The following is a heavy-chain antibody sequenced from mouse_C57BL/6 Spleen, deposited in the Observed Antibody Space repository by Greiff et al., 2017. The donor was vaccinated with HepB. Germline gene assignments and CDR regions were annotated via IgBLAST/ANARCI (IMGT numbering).Heavy chain of an antibody. J-gene: IGHJ1*03. Sequence: VQLQQSGPELVKPGASVKMSCKASGYTFTDYNMHWVKQSHGKSLEWIGYINPNNGGTSYNQKFKGKATLTVNKSSSTAYMELRSLTSEDSAVYYCAGDYYYGSSPYWYFDVWGTGTTVTVSS. V-gene: IGHV1-22*01. CDR3: AGDYYYGSSPYWYFDV. CDR1: GYTFTDYN. D-gene: IGHD1-1*01. CDR2: INPNNGGT.